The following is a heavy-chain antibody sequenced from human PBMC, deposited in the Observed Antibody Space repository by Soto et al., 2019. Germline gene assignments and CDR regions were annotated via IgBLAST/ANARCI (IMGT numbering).Heavy chain of an antibody. V-gene: IGHV4-59*01. D-gene: IGHD2-2*01. Sequence: QVQLQESGPGLVKPSETLSLTCTVSGDSISPYYWSWIRQPPGKGLEWIGNIHYSGSTDYNPSLKSRVTISIDTSTNQFSLKLTSVTAADTAVYYCAKGGTSSLPFDYWGQGTLVTVSS. CDR3: AKGGTSSLPFDY. J-gene: IGHJ4*02. CDR1: GDSISPYY. CDR2: IHYSGST.